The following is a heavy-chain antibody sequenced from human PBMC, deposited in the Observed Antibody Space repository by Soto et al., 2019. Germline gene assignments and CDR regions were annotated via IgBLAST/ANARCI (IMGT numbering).Heavy chain of an antibody. D-gene: IGHD6-13*01. CDR1: GFTFSSFC. Sequence: GSLRLSCAASGFTFSSFCLHWVRQAPGRGLEWVALISYDGSNKYYADSVKGRFTISRDNSKNTLYLQMNSLRAEDTAVYYCAKAYSSSWYFRYYFDYWGQGTLVTVSS. V-gene: IGHV3-30*18. CDR3: AKAYSSSWYFRYYFDY. J-gene: IGHJ4*02. CDR2: ISYDGSNK.